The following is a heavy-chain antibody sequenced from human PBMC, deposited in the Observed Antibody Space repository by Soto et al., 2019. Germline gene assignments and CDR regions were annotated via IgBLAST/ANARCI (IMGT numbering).Heavy chain of an antibody. CDR1: GGTFSSYT. D-gene: IGHD6-19*01. V-gene: IGHV1-69*04. CDR3: AREYSSGIAFDY. J-gene: IGHJ4*02. CDR2: IIPILGIA. Sequence: SVKVSCKASGGTFSSYTISWVRQPPGQGLEWMGRIIPILGIANHAQKFQGRVTITADKSTSTAYMELSSLRSEDTAVYYCAREYSSGIAFDYWGQGTLVTVSS.